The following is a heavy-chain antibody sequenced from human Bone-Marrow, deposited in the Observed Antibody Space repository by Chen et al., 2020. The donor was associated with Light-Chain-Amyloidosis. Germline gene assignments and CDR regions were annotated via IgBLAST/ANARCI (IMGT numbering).Heavy chain of an antibody. Sequence: EVQLEQAGPEVNKPGEALKISCNGSGYSFPNYWIGWVRQMPGKGLEWMGVIYPDDADARYSPSFEGQVTISADKSITTAYLQWRSLKASDTAMYYCARRRDGYNFDYWGQGTLVTVSS. CDR1: GYSFPNYW. D-gene: IGHD5-12*01. V-gene: IGHV5-51*01. CDR3: ARRRDGYNFDY. J-gene: IGHJ4*02. CDR2: IYPDDADA.